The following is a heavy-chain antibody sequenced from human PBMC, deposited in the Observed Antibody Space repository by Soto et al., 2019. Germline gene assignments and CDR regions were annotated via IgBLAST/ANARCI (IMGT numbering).Heavy chain of an antibody. CDR3: AKDLRCSSTSCYGKYNWFDP. V-gene: IGHV3-30*18. CDR2: ISYDGSNK. D-gene: IGHD2-2*01. CDR1: GFTFSSYG. Sequence: GGSLRLSCAASGFTFSSYGMHWVRQAPGKGLEWVAVISYDGSNKYYADSVKGRFTISRDNSKNTLYLQMNSLRAEDTAVYYCAKDLRCSSTSCYGKYNWFDPWGQGTLVTVSS. J-gene: IGHJ5*02.